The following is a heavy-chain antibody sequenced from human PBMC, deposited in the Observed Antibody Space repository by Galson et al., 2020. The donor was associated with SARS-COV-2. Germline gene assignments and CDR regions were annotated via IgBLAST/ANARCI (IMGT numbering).Heavy chain of an antibody. J-gene: IGHJ4*02. CDR1: GGSIASGGYY. CDR3: ARDSSSFYGIFDS. CDR2: IYNSGST. Sequence: SETLSLPCTVSGGSIASGGYYWSWIRQHPGRGLERIAYIYNSGSTDYNPSLKSRVTISTDTSKNQFSLKLSSVTAADTAVYYCARDSSSFYGIFDSWGQGTLVTVSS. V-gene: IGHV4-31*03. D-gene: IGHD2-2*01.